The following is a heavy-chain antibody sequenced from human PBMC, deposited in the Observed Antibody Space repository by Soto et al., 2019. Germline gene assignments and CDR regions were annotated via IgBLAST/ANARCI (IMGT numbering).Heavy chain of an antibody. D-gene: IGHD3-10*01. Sequence: LRRSCAASGFTFSSYSMNWVRQAPGKGLEWVSSISSSSSYIYYADSVKGRFTISRDNAKNSLYLQMNSLRAEDTAVYYCARGMVRGVIIACWGQGTLVTVSS. CDR1: GFTFSSYS. CDR2: ISSSSSYI. CDR3: ARGMVRGVIIAC. J-gene: IGHJ4*02. V-gene: IGHV3-21*01.